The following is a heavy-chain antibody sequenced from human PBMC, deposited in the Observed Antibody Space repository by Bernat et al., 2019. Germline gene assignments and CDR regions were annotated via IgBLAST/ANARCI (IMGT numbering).Heavy chain of an antibody. CDR2: ISYDTSDT. Sequence: QVQLVESGGDMVQPGRSLRLSCEASGFTFSSYAMHCVRQAPGKGLERMAVISYDTSDTYYADIVKGRFTISRDNSKNTVYMQMNSLRAEDTAVYYCAKDVVGYYYGSGGYKHVWGQGTPVTVSS. CDR3: AKDVVGYYYGSGGYKHV. D-gene: IGHD3-10*01. V-gene: IGHV3-30*18. J-gene: IGHJ6*02. CDR1: GFTFSSYA.